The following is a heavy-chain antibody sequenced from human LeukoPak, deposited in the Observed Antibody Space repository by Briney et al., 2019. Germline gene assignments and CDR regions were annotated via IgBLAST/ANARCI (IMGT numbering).Heavy chain of an antibody. CDR3: ARDHTKATAGRGYYFDY. CDR1: GFTVSSNY. J-gene: IGHJ4*02. V-gene: IGHV3-53*01. Sequence: GGSLRLSCAASGFTVSSNYMSWVRQAPGKGLEWVSVIYSGGSTYYADSVKGRFTISSDNSKTTLYLQMNSRRAEDTADYYCARDHTKATAGRGYYFDYWGQGTLVTVSS. D-gene: IGHD5-24*01. CDR2: IYSGGST.